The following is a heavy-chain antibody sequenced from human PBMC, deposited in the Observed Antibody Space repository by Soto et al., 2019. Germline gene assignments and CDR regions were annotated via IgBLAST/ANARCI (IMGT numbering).Heavy chain of an antibody. CDR3: AKDRLTRITMIVDAFDI. V-gene: IGHV3-23*01. CDR2: ISGSGGST. D-gene: IGHD3-22*01. Sequence: EVQLLESGGGLVQPGGSLRLSCAASGFTFSSYAMSWVRQAPGKGLEWVSAISGSGGSTYYADSVKGRFTISRDNSKNTLYLQMNSLRAEDTAVYYSAKDRLTRITMIVDAFDIWGQGTMVTVSS. J-gene: IGHJ3*02. CDR1: GFTFSSYA.